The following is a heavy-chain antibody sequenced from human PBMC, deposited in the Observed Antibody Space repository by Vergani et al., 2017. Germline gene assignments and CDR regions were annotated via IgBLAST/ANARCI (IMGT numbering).Heavy chain of an antibody. J-gene: IGHJ1*01. V-gene: IGHV3-43D*04. D-gene: IGHD1-20*01. CDR3: AKSDNWNDIDA. CDR1: GFTFDDYA. Sequence: EVVLVESGGAVVQPGGSLTLSCAASGFTFDDYAMYWIRQSPGKGLEWVSLINWDGETTYYADSVEGRFTISRDNSKESLYLQMTSLRAEDTAFYYCAKSDNWNDIDAWGQGTLVTVSS. CDR2: INWDGETT.